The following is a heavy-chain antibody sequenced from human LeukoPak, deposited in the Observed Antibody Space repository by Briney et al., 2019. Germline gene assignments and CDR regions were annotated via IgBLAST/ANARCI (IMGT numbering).Heavy chain of an antibody. J-gene: IGHJ4*02. CDR1: GFTFSSYG. Sequence: PGGSLRLSCAASGFTFSSYGMHWVRQAPGKGLEWVAFIRYDGSNKYYADSVKGRFTISRDNSKNTLYLQMNSLRAEDTAVYYCARQDPSDSSGYLFDYWGQGTLVTVSS. CDR2: IRYDGSNK. V-gene: IGHV3-30*02. D-gene: IGHD3-22*01. CDR3: ARQDPSDSSGYLFDY.